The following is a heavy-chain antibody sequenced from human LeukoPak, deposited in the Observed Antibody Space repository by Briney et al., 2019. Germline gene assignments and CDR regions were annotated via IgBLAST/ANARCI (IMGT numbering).Heavy chain of an antibody. CDR3: ARGLGDPSVGSGSNWFDP. V-gene: IGHV4-34*01. CDR2: INHSGST. Sequence: PSETLSLTCAVYGGSFSGYYWSWIRQPPGKGLEWIGEINHSGSTNYNPSLKSRVTISVDTSKNQFSLKLSSVTAADTAVYYCARGLGDPSVGSGSNWFDPWGQGTLVTVSS. J-gene: IGHJ5*02. D-gene: IGHD3-10*01. CDR1: GGSFSGYY.